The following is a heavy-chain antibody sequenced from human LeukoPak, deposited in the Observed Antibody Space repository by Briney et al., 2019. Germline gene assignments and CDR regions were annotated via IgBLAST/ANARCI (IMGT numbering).Heavy chain of an antibody. CDR2: ISAYNGNT. CDR1: GYTFTSYG. D-gene: IGHD2-2*01. V-gene: IGHV1-18*01. CDR3: ARRYCSSTSCHDAFDI. J-gene: IGHJ3*02. Sequence: ASVKVSCKASGYTFTSYGISWVRQAPGQGLEWMGWISAYNGNTNYAQKLQGRVTMTTDTSTSTAYMELRSLRSDDTAVYYCARRYCSSTSCHDAFDIWGQGIMVTVSS.